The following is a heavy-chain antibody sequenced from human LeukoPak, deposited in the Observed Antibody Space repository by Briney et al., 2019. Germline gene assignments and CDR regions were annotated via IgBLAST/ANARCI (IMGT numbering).Heavy chain of an antibody. CDR3: AKAQTMTMVTTVFYYGMDV. V-gene: IGHV3-23*01. J-gene: IGHJ6*02. Sequence: GGSLRLSCAASRFTFSSFAMSWVRQAPGKGLEWVSVITPSDGSTYYSDSVRGRFTISRDNSKNTMYLQMNSLRAEDAAVYYCAKAQTMTMVTTVFYYGMDVWGQGTTVIVS. D-gene: IGHD4-17*01. CDR1: RFTFSSFA. CDR2: ITPSDGST.